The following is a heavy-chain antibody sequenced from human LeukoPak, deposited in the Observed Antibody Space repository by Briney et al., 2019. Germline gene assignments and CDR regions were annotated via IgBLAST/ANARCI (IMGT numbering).Heavy chain of an antibody. CDR2: IYSSGSR. D-gene: IGHD2-8*01. V-gene: IGHV4-4*09. CDR1: DASISSYY. Sequence: SETLSLTCSVSDASISSYYWSWIRQPPGRGLEWIGHIYSSGSRYYNPSLKSRVTVSMEPSRNQFSLKLASVTAADTGMYYCAIAESVTAFDVWGQGTMVTVSS. CDR3: AIAESVTAFDV. J-gene: IGHJ3*01.